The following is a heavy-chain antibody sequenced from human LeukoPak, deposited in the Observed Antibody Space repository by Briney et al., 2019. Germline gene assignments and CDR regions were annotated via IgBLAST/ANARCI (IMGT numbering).Heavy chain of an antibody. D-gene: IGHD1-26*01. CDR2: ISGSGAGT. Sequence: GGSLRLSRAASGFTFSNYAMTWVRQAPGKGLEWVSTISGSGAGTYYADSVKGQFAISRDNSKNTLFLQMNSLTAEDTAVYYCAKPRGDTGSYLDFNYWGQGTLVTVSS. V-gene: IGHV3-23*01. CDR3: AKPRGDTGSYLDFNY. J-gene: IGHJ4*02. CDR1: GFTFSNYA.